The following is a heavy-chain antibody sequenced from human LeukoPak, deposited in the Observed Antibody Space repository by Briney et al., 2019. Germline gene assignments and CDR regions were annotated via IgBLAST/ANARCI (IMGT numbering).Heavy chain of an antibody. V-gene: IGHV3-23*01. CDR2: VSGSGGST. D-gene: IGHD1-26*01. Sequence: GGSLRLSCAASGFTFSSYAMSWVRQAPGKGLEWVSAVSGSGGSTYYADSVKGRFTISRDNSKNTLYLQMDSLRAEDTAVYYCAKGPGSYKLLFFDYWGHGTLVTVSS. CDR1: GFTFSSYA. CDR3: AKGPGSYKLLFFDY. J-gene: IGHJ4*01.